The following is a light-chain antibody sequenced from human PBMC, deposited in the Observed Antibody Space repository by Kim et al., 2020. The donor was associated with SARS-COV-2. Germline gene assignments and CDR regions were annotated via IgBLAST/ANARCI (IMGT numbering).Light chain of an antibody. CDR2: DVI. J-gene: IGLJ1*01. V-gene: IGLV2-14*03. CDR1: SSDVGGYNY. CDR3: SSYTSSRTYV. Sequence: QSALTQPASVSGSPGQSITISCSGTSSDVGGYNYVSWYQQHPGKAPKLMIYDVINRPSGVSNRFSGSKSGNRASLTISGLQAEDEADYYCSSYTSSRTYVFGTGTKVTVL.